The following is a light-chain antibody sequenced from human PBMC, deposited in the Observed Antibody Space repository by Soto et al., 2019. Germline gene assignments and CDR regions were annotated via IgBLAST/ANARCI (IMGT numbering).Light chain of an antibody. CDR1: QGIKNW. CDR2: TGS. Sequence: NQKTQSQSNVSASVGDRVTITCRASQGIKNWLAWYQQKPGKAPNLLIYTGSSLQSGVPSRFSGSGSGTDFTLTIISLQPEDFATYYCQQAASFPITFGQGTRLDIK. V-gene: IGKV1-12*01. CDR3: QQAASFPIT. J-gene: IGKJ5*01.